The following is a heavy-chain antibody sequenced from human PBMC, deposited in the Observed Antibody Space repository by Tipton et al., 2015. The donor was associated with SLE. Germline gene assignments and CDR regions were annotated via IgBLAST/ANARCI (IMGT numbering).Heavy chain of an antibody. CDR2: ISSSSSYT. Sequence: QLVQSGGGVVQPGRSLRLSCAASGFTFSNYRMNWVRQAPGKGLEWVSFISSSSSYTYYADSVKGRFTISRDNANNSLYLQMNSLRAEDTGVYYCATLRGGSNYRYLDNWGRGTLVTVSS. J-gene: IGHJ4*02. D-gene: IGHD1-26*01. V-gene: IGHV3-21*03. CDR3: ATLRGGSNYRYLDN. CDR1: GFTFSNYR.